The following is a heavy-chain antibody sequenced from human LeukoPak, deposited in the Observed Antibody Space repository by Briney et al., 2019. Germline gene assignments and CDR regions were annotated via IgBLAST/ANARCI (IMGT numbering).Heavy chain of an antibody. CDR3: ARAPEYCSSTSCYPFDY. Sequence: ASVKVSCKASGYTFTGYYMHWVRQAPGQGLEWMGWINPNSGGTNYAQKFQGRVTMTRDTSISTAYMELSRLRSDDTAVYYCARAPEYCSSTSCYPFDYWGQGTLVTVSS. V-gene: IGHV1-2*02. CDR1: GYTFTGYY. J-gene: IGHJ4*02. CDR2: INPNSGGT. D-gene: IGHD2-2*01.